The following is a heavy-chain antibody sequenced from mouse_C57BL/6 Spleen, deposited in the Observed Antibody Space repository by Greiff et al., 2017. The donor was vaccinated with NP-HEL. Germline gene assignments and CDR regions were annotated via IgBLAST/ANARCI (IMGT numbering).Heavy chain of an antibody. D-gene: IGHD2-4*01. CDR2: IDPENGDT. J-gene: IGHJ3*01. Sequence: EVQLQQSGAELVRPGASVKLSCTASGFNIKDDYMHWVKQRPEQGLEWIGWIDPENGDTEYASKFQGKATITADTSSNTAYLQLSSLTSEDTAVYYCTNYDEEVAGFAYWGQGTLVTVSA. CDR1: GFNIKDDY. V-gene: IGHV14-4*01. CDR3: TNYDEEVAGFAY.